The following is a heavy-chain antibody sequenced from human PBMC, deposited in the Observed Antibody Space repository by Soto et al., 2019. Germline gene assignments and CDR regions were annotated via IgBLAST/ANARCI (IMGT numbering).Heavy chain of an antibody. D-gene: IGHD6-13*01. CDR1: GFTLSSYA. J-gene: IGHJ6*02. CDR3: AKDRDGAAAGPTKFYGMDV. V-gene: IGHV3-23*01. CDR2: ISGSGDST. Sequence: EVQLLESGGGLVQPGGSLRLSCAASGFTLSSYAMSWVRQAPGKGLEWVSVISGSGDSTYYADSVRGRFTISRDNSENTLYLQMNSLRAEDTAVYYCAKDRDGAAAGPTKFYGMDVWGQGTTVTVSS.